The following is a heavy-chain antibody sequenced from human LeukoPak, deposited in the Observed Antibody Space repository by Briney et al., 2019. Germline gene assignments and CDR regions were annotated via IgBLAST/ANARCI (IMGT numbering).Heavy chain of an antibody. CDR1: GFTFSSYA. Sequence: PGGSLRLSCAASGFTFSSYAMHWVRQAPGKGLEWGAVISYDGSNKYYADSVKGRFTISRDNSKNTLYLQMNSLRAEDTAVYYCARGYYYDSNGAFDIWGQGTMVTVSS. CDR3: ARGYYYDSNGAFDI. CDR2: ISYDGSNK. D-gene: IGHD3-22*01. V-gene: IGHV3-30-3*01. J-gene: IGHJ3*02.